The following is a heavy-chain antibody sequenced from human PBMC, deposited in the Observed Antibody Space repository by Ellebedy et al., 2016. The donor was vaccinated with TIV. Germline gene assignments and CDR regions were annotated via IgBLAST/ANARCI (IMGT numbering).Heavy chain of an antibody. CDR2: IYYSGST. V-gene: IGHV4-31*01. D-gene: IGHD1-26*01. CDR1: GGSISSGGYY. Sequence: MPSETLSLTCTVSGGSISSGGYYWSWIRQHPGKGLEWIGYIYYSGSTYYNPSLKSLVTISVDTSKNQFSLKLSSVTAADTAVYYCARGSYEKSDAFDIWGQGTMVTVSS. J-gene: IGHJ3*02. CDR3: ARGSYEKSDAFDI.